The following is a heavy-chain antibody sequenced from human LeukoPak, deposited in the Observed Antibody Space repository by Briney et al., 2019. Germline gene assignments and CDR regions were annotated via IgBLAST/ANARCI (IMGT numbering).Heavy chain of an antibody. V-gene: IGHV4-30-4*01. J-gene: IGHJ4*02. D-gene: IGHD3-3*01. Sequence: SETLSLTCTVSGGSISSGDYYWSWIRQPPGKGLEWIGYIYYSGSTYYNPSLKSRVTISVDTCKNQFSLKLSSVTAADTAVYYCAKGNYDFWSGYLKMLDYWGQGTLVTVSS. CDR3: AKGNYDFWSGYLKMLDY. CDR1: GGSISSGDYY. CDR2: IYYSGST.